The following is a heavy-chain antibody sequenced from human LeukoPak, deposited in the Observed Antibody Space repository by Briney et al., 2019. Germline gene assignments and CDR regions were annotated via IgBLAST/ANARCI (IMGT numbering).Heavy chain of an antibody. Sequence: GASVKVSCKASGYTFTGYYMHWVRQAPGQGLEWMGWINPNSGNTGYAQKFQGRVTMTRNTSISTAYMELSSLRSEDTAVYYCARVSPMVRGVITYWGQGTLVTVSS. V-gene: IGHV1-8*02. CDR2: INPNSGNT. D-gene: IGHD3-10*01. CDR3: ARVSPMVRGVITY. J-gene: IGHJ4*02. CDR1: GYTFTGYY.